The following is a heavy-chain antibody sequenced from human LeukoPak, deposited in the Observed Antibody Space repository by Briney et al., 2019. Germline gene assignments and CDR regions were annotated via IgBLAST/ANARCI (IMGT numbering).Heavy chain of an antibody. Sequence: ASVKVSCKASGYTFTSYGISWVRQAPGQGLEWMGWISPYNGNTKYAQKLQGRVTMTTDTSTSTAYMELRSLRSDDTAVYYCARDPEGYYYDTSGYRGDAFDIWGQGTMVTVSS. D-gene: IGHD3-22*01. CDR2: ISPYNGNT. V-gene: IGHV1-18*01. CDR3: ARDPEGYYYDTSGYRGDAFDI. J-gene: IGHJ3*02. CDR1: GYTFTSYG.